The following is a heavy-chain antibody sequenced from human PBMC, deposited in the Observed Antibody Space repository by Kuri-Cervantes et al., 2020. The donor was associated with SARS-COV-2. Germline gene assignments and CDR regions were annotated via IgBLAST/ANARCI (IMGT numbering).Heavy chain of an antibody. D-gene: IGHD3-9*01. CDR1: GFTFSDYY. CDR2: ISSSSSTI. CDR3: ARTYYDILTGYCPFDY. Sequence: GESLKISCAASGFTFSDYYMSWIRQAPGKGLEWVSYISSSSSTIYYADSVKGRFTISRDNAKNSLYLQMNSLRDEDTAVYYCARTYYDILTGYCPFDYWGQGALVTVSS. J-gene: IGHJ4*02. V-gene: IGHV3-11*04.